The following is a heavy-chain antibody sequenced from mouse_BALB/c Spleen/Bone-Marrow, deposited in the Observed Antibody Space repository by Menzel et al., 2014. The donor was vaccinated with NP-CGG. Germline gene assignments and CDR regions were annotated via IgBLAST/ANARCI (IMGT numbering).Heavy chain of an antibody. D-gene: IGHD1-1*01. J-gene: IGHJ2*01. CDR2: VNPYNGGT. CDR3: SYDYFDY. CDR1: GYTFTDYY. V-gene: IGHV1-19*01. Sequence: VQLQQSGPELVKPGASVKMSCKASGYTFTDYYMDWVKQSHGESFEWIGRVNPYNGGTSYNQKFKGKATLTVDKSSSTAYMELNCLTSEDSAVYYCSYDYFDYWGQGTTLTVSS.